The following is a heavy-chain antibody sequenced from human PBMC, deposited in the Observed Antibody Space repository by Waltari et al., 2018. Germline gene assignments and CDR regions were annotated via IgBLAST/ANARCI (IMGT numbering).Heavy chain of an antibody. Sequence: QVQLVQSGAEVKKPGASVKVSCKASGYTFTSYDINWVRQATGKGCECMGGLKPNSGDTCYAQKYQDRVTITRNTSICTAYMELSSLKSEDTAVYYCAREHRRAVAGTLGAYDIWGQGTMVTVAS. CDR2: LKPNSGDT. D-gene: IGHD6-19*01. CDR3: AREHRRAVAGTLGAYDI. CDR1: GYTFTSYD. V-gene: IGHV1-8*03. J-gene: IGHJ3*02.